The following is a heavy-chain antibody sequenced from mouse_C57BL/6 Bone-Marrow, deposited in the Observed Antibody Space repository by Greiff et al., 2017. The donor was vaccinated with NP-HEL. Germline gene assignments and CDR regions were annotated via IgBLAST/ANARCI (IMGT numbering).Heavy chain of an antibody. D-gene: IGHD1-1*01. CDR1: GYTFTSYG. Sequence: QVQLQQSGAELARPGASVKLSCKASGYTFTSYGISWVKQSTGQGLEWIGEIYPRSGNTYSNEKFKGNATLTANKSSSTAFMELLSLTSEDSAVYFCANTTVDWFAYWGQGTLVTVSA. CDR2: IYPRSGNT. V-gene: IGHV1-81*01. J-gene: IGHJ3*01. CDR3: ANTTVDWFAY.